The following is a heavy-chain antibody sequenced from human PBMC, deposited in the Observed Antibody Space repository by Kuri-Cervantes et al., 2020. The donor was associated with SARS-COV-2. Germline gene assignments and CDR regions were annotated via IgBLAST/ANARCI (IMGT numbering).Heavy chain of an antibody. CDR3: ARPRDSSGYEGWFDP. D-gene: IGHD3-22*01. Sequence: SETLSLTCAVYGGSFSGYYWSWIRQPPGKGLEWIGEINHSGSTNYNPSPKSRVTISVDTSKNQFSLKLSSVTAAATAVYYCARPRDSSGYEGWFDPWGQGTLVTVSS. CDR2: INHSGST. J-gene: IGHJ5*02. V-gene: IGHV4-34*01. CDR1: GGSFSGYY.